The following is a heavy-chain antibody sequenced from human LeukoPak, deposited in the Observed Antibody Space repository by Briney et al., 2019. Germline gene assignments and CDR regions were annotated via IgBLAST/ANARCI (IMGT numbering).Heavy chain of an antibody. V-gene: IGHV4-59*08. CDR1: GGSISSYY. CDR2: IYYSGST. J-gene: IGHJ4*02. Sequence: SETLSLTCTVSGGSISSYYWSWIRQPPGKGLEWIGYIYYSGSTNYNPSLKSRVTISVDTSKNQFSLKLSSVTAADTAVYYCARQERDGYYFDYWGQGTLVTVSS. D-gene: IGHD5-24*01. CDR3: ARQERDGYYFDY.